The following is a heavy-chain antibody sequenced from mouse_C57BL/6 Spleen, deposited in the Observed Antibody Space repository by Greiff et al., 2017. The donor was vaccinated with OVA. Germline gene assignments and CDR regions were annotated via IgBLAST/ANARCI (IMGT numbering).Heavy chain of an antibody. V-gene: IGHV5-12*01. CDR3: ARRNYGSSYGYFDV. CDR2: ISNGGGST. J-gene: IGHJ1*03. Sequence: EVQVVESGGGLVQPGGSLKLSCAASGFTFSDYYMYWVRQTPEKRLEWVAYISNGGGSTYYPDTVKGRFTISRDNAKNTLYLQMSRLKSEDTAMYYCARRNYGSSYGYFDVWGTGTTVTVSS. CDR1: GFTFSDYY. D-gene: IGHD1-1*01.